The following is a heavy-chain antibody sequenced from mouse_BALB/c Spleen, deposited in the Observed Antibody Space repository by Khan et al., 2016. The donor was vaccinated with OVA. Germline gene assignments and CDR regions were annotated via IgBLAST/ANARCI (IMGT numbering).Heavy chain of an antibody. D-gene: IGHD2-14*01. CDR2: INPSSGYI. Sequence: QVQLKQSGAELARPGASVKMSCKASGYTFTSYTMHWVKQRPGQGLEWIGYINPSSGYINYNQKFKDKATLTADKSSSTAYMQLSSLTSEDSAVYYCARRRDYYRNEGWFAYWGQEPLVTVSA. J-gene: IGHJ3*01. V-gene: IGHV1-4*01. CDR3: ARRRDYYRNEGWFAY. CDR1: GYTFTSYT.